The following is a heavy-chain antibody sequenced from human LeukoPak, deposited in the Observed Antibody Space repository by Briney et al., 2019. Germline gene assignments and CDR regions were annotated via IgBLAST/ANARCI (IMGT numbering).Heavy chain of an antibody. CDR2: INPDSGGT. CDR1: RYTFTGFY. J-gene: IGHJ4*02. V-gene: IGHV1-2*02. D-gene: IGHD5-12*01. Sequence: EASVKVSCKASRYTFTGFYMHWVRQAPGQGLEWMGWINPDSGGTDYAQKFQGRVTVTRDTSISTAYMELSRLTSDDTAVYYCARLNSGYDYFDYWGQGTLVTVSS. CDR3: ARLNSGYDYFDY.